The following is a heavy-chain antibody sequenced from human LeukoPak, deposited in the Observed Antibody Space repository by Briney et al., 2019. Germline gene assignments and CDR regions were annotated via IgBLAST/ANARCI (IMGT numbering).Heavy chain of an antibody. D-gene: IGHD3-10*01. CDR1: GYSISSSSYY. CDR2: IYYSGST. Sequence: SETLSLTCTVSGYSISSSSYYWGWIRQPPGRGLEWIGSIYYSGSTYYNPSLKSRVTISVDTSKNQFSLKLSSVTAADTAVYYCARLYGSGGSLYFDYWGQGTLVTVSS. J-gene: IGHJ4*02. V-gene: IGHV4-39*07. CDR3: ARLYGSGGSLYFDY.